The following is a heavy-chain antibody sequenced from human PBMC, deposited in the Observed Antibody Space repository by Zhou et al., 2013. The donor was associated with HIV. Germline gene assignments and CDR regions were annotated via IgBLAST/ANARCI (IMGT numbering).Heavy chain of an antibody. CDR2: NIPIFGFI. J-gene: IGHJ4*02. CDR1: AINFGSYA. V-gene: IGHV1-69*05. CDR3: ARVVFDRSDY. D-gene: IGHD3-9*01. Sequence: QVHLVQSGTEVKKPGSSVKVSCKASAINFGSYAITWVRQAPGQGLEWMGGNIPIFGFINLAQKFQGRVMLSSDESTRTAYMELRSLRSDDTAVYYCARVVFDRSDYWGQGTLVTVSS.